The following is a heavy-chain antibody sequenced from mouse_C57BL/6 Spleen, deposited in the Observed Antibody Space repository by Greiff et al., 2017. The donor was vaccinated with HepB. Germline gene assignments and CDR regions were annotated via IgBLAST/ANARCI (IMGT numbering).Heavy chain of an antibody. V-gene: IGHV8-8*01. CDR3: ARISYGSSYWYFAV. Sequence: QVTLKVCGPGILQPSQTLSLTCSFSGFSLSTFGMGVGWIRQPSGKGLEWLAHIWWDDDKYNNTALKSRLTISKDTSKNQVFLMIANVDTADTATYYCARISYGSSYWYFAVWGTGTTVTVAS. CDR1: GFSLSTFGMG. J-gene: IGHJ1*03. CDR2: IWWDDDK. D-gene: IGHD1-1*01.